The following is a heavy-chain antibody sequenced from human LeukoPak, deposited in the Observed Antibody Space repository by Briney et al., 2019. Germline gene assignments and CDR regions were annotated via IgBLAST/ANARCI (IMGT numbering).Heavy chain of an antibody. V-gene: IGHV3-23*01. CDR3: AKDREYYPGWFDP. Sequence: GGSLRLSCSASGFTFSSYAMHWVRQAPGKGLEWVSAISGSGGSTYYADSVKGRFTISRDNSKNTLYLQMNSLRAEDTAVYYCAKDREYYPGWFDPWGRGTLVTVSS. CDR1: GFTFSSYA. CDR2: ISGSGGST. D-gene: IGHD3-10*01. J-gene: IGHJ5*02.